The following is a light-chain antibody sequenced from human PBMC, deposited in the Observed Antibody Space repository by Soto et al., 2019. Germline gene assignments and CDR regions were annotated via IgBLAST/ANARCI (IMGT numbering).Light chain of an antibody. CDR3: QQNYSPPPIT. Sequence: DTQMTQSPSSLSAFVGDRVTITCRSSLTISSYLNWYQQKSGKAPKRLIYAASSLQSGVPSRFSGSGSGTDFTLTISSLQPEDFATYYCQQNYSPPPITFGQGTRLEIK. CDR1: LTISSY. CDR2: AAS. V-gene: IGKV1-39*01. J-gene: IGKJ5*01.